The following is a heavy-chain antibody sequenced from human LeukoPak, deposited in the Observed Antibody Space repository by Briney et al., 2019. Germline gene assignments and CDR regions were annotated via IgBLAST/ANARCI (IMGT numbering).Heavy chain of an antibody. CDR1: GFTFSSYD. CDR3: ARGWNDGMDV. V-gene: IGHV3-13*05. CDR2: IGTAGGP. D-gene: IGHD1-1*01. J-gene: IGHJ6*04. Sequence: GGSLRLSCAASGFTFSSYDMHWVRQATGKGLEWVSAIGTAGGPYYPGSVKGRFTISRETAKNSLYLQMNSLRAGDTAVYYCARGWNDGMDVWGKGTTVTVSS.